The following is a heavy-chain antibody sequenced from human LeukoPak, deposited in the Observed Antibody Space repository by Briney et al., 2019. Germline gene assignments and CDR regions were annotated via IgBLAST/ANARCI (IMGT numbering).Heavy chain of an antibody. V-gene: IGHV3-23*01. Sequence: GGSLRLSCAASEFTFSNYAMNWVRQAPAKGLERVSAISGSGTNKYYADSVKGRFTISRDNSKNTLYLQMNSLRAEDTAVYYCAKMGPGPTWGNWFDPWGQGTLVSVSS. D-gene: IGHD2/OR15-2a*01. CDR1: EFTFSNYA. CDR2: ISGSGTNK. J-gene: IGHJ5*02. CDR3: AKMGPGPTWGNWFDP.